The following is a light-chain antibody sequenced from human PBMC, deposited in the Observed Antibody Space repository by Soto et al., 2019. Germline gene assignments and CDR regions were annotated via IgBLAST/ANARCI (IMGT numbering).Light chain of an antibody. V-gene: IGKV3-15*01. CDR3: HQNNSWPKT. Sequence: EIVMTQSPATLSVSPGEGATLSCRASQSVTNNLAWYQQKPGQSPRLLIYSASTTATGIPARFSGSGSGTDFTLTIRSLQSEDFAVYYCHQNNSWPKTFGPGTKVDIK. CDR2: SAS. J-gene: IGKJ3*01. CDR1: QSVTNN.